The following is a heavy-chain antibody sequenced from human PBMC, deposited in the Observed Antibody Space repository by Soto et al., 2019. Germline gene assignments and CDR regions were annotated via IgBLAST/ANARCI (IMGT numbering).Heavy chain of an antibody. CDR2: IYYSGST. CDR3: ARTATYYDFWSGYYQYYFDY. CDR1: GGSISSGGYY. J-gene: IGHJ4*02. V-gene: IGHV4-31*03. Sequence: TLSLTCTVSGGSISSGGYYWSWIRQHPGKGLEWIGYIYYSGSTYYNPSLKSRVTISVDTSKNQFSLKLSSVTAADTAVYYCARTATYYDFWSGYYQYYFDYWGQGTLVTVSS. D-gene: IGHD3-3*01.